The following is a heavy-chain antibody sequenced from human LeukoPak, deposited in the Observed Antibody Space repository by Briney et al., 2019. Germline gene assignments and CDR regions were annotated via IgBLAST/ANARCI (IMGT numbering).Heavy chain of an antibody. CDR3: ARGYSYGYIRY. Sequence: PGRSLRLSCAASGFTFDDYAMHWVRQAPGKGLEWVSGISWNSGSIGYADSVKGRFTISRDNAKNSLYLQMNSLRAEDTAVYYCARGYSYGYIRYWGQGTLVTVSS. CDR1: GFTFDDYA. CDR2: ISWNSGSI. D-gene: IGHD5-18*01. V-gene: IGHV3-9*01. J-gene: IGHJ4*02.